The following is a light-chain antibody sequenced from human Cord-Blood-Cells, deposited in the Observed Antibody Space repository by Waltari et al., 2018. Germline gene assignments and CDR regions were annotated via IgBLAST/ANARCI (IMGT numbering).Light chain of an antibody. Sequence: DIKMTQSPSTLSASVGDRVTTICRASQLISSWLAWYQQKPGKAPKLLIYKASSLESGVPSMFSGSGSGTEFTITISSLQPDDFATYYCQQYNSYSITFGQGTRLEIK. CDR2: KAS. J-gene: IGKJ5*01. V-gene: IGKV1-5*03. CDR3: QQYNSYSIT. CDR1: QLISSW.